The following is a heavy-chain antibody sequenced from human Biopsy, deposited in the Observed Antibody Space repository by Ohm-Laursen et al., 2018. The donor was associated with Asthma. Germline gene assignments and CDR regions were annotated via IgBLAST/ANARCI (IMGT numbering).Heavy chain of an antibody. CDR1: GFTFSSYG. J-gene: IGHJ3*02. CDR2: ISYDGSNK. CDR3: AKESGSNYAFDI. V-gene: IGHV3-30*18. D-gene: IGHD1-1*01. Sequence: SLRLSCAAVGFTFSSYGMHWVRQAPGKGLEWVAVISYDGSNKYYADSVKGRFTISRDNSKNTLYLQMNSLRAEDTAVYYCAKESGSNYAFDIWGQGTMVTVSS.